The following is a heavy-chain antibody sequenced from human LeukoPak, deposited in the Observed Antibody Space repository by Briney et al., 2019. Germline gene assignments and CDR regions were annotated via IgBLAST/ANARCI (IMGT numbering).Heavy chain of an antibody. CDR2: IIPLFQKA. CDR1: GGTFSNYD. J-gene: IGHJ4*02. V-gene: IGHV1-69*04. CDR3: AYDPQYYLDYFDY. Sequence: SVKVSCKASGGTFSNYDLRWVRQAPGQGLEWMGRIIPLFQKANYAQKFQGRVTITADKSTSTAYMELNSLTSEDTAVYYCAYDPQYYLDYFDYWGQGTLVTVSS. D-gene: IGHD2/OR15-2a*01.